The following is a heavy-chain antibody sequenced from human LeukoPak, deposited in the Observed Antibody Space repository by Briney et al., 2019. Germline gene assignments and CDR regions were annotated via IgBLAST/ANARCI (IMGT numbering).Heavy chain of an antibody. CDR1: GFTFSSYA. CDR2: ISYDGSNK. V-gene: IGHV3-30-3*01. Sequence: PGGSLRLSCAASGFTFSSYAMHWVRQAPGKGLEWVAVISYDGSNKYYADSVKGRFTISRDNSKNTLYLQMNSLRAEDTAVYYCARDTLVGAALGAFDIWGQGTMVTVSS. CDR3: ARDTLVGAALGAFDI. J-gene: IGHJ3*02. D-gene: IGHD1-26*01.